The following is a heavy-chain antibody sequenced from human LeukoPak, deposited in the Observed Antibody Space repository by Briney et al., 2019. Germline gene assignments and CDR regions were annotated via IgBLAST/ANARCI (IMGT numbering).Heavy chain of an antibody. V-gene: IGHV4-61*02. CDR1: GGSISSGSYY. Sequence: PSETLSLTCTVSGGSISSGSYYWSWIRQPAGKGLEWIGRIYTSGSTNYNPSLKSRVTISVDTSKNQFSLKLSSVTAADTAVYYCARDFGVAVAGIFDSWGQGTLVTVSS. CDR2: IYTSGST. J-gene: IGHJ4*02. CDR3: ARDFGVAVAGIFDS. D-gene: IGHD6-19*01.